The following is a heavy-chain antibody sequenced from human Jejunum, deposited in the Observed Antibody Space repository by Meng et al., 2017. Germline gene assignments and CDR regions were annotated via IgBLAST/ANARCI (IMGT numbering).Heavy chain of an antibody. J-gene: IGHJ4*02. D-gene: IGHD2-21*01. CDR1: DDSITSSTYY. Sequence: QLQLQESGPGLVKPSETRSLTCTVSDDSITSSTYYWGWTRQPPGRGLEWIGSIYYSGNTHYSSSLKSRVSISVDTSKNHFSLRLDSLTAADTAVYYCARGGGDSYGTFDSWGRGTLVTVSS. V-gene: IGHV4-39*02. CDR2: IYYSGNT. CDR3: ARGGGDSYGTFDS.